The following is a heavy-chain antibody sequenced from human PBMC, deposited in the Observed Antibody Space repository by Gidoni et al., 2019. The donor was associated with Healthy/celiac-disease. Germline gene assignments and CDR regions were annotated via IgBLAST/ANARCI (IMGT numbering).Heavy chain of an antibody. V-gene: IGHV4-59*08. CDR2: IYYSGST. CDR3: ARQGSSSWTPDDAFDI. J-gene: IGHJ3*02. CDR1: GGSISSYY. D-gene: IGHD6-13*01. Sequence: QVQLQESGPGLVKPSETLSLTCTVSGGSISSYYWSWIRQPPGKGLEWIGYIYYSGSTNYNPSLKSRVTISVDTSKNQFSLKLSSVTAADTAVYYCARQGSSSWTPDDAFDIWGQGTMVPVSS.